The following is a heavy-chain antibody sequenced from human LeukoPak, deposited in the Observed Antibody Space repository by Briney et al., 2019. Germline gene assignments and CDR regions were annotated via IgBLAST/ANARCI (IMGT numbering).Heavy chain of an antibody. CDR2: INTNTGNP. CDR1: GYTFTSYA. J-gene: IGHJ1*01. D-gene: IGHD5-24*01. Sequence: ASVKVSCKASGYTFTSYAMNLVRQAPGQGLEWMGWINTNTGNPTYAQGFTGRFVLSLDTSVSTAYLQISSLNPEATAVYYCARGSRGRYFQHWGQGTLVTVSS. CDR3: ARGSRGRYFQH. V-gene: IGHV7-4-1*02.